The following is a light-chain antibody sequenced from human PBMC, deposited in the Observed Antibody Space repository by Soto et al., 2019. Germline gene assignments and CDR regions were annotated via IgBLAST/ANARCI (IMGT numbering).Light chain of an antibody. Sequence: QSVLTQPPSVSGAPGQRGTISCTGSSSNIGAGYDVHWYQQLPGTAPKLLIYGNNNRPSGVPDRFSGSKSGTSASLAITGLQAEDEADYYCQSYDSSLSGSLFGGGTKLTVL. CDR1: SSNIGAGYD. CDR3: QSYDSSLSGSL. J-gene: IGLJ2*01. CDR2: GNN. V-gene: IGLV1-40*01.